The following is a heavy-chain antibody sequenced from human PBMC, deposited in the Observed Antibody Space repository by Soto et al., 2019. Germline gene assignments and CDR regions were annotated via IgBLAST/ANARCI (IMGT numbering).Heavy chain of an antibody. CDR3: AKERGDSRDKVFED. V-gene: IGHV3-23*01. CDR1: GFTFRYFA. D-gene: IGHD2-21*01. Sequence: VHLLESGGGLVQPGGSLRLSCAASGFTFRYFAMSWVRQAPGKGLEWVSTINDSGGKTHYADSVKGRFTMSRDNSKDTLFLQLNSLRAEDTAMYCWAKERGDSRDKVFEDWGQGTLVTVSS. CDR2: INDSGGKT. J-gene: IGHJ4*02.